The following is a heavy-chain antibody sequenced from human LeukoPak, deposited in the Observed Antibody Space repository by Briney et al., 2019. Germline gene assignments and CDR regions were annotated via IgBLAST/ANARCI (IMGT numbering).Heavy chain of an antibody. CDR1: GYTFTDYY. CDR2: INPNSGGT. CDR3: ARDLTETLWFGESSYYFDY. Sequence: ASVKVSCKASGYTFTDYYIQWVRQAPGQGLEWMGWINPNSGGTNYAQKFQGRVTMTRDTSISTAYMELSRLRSDDTAVYYCARDLTETLWFGESSYYFDYWGQGTLVTVYS. J-gene: IGHJ4*02. V-gene: IGHV1-2*02. D-gene: IGHD3-10*01.